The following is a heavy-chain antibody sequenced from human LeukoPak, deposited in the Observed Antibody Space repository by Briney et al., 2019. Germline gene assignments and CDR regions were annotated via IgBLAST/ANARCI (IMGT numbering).Heavy chain of an antibody. CDR2: IYYSGST. Sequence: TSETLSLTCTVSVGSINSYYWSWIRQPPGKGLEWIGYIYYSGSTNYNPSLKSRVTISVDTSKNQFSLKLSSVTAADTAVYYCARDLGRSGGSFLTWGQGTLVTVSS. CDR3: ARDLGRSGGSFLT. J-gene: IGHJ5*02. D-gene: IGHD2-15*01. V-gene: IGHV4-59*01. CDR1: VGSINSYY.